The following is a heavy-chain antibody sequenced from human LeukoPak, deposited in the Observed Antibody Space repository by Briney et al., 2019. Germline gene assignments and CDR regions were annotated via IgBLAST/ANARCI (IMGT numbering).Heavy chain of an antibody. J-gene: IGHJ3*02. Sequence: ASVKVSCKASGYTFTSYGISWVRQAPGQGLEWMGWISAYNGNTNYARKLQGRVTMTTDTSTSTAYMELRSLRSDDTAVYYCATSPREFDAFDIWGQGTMVTVSS. CDR1: GYTFTSYG. V-gene: IGHV1-18*01. CDR2: ISAYNGNT. CDR3: ATSPREFDAFDI.